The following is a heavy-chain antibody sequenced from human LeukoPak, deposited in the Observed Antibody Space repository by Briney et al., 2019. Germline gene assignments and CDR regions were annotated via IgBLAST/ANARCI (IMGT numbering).Heavy chain of an antibody. CDR3: ARDYSSGLDY. CDR1: GLTFSSSE. J-gene: IGHJ4*02. Sequence: GGSLRLSCATSGLTFSSSEMNWVRQAPGKGLEWVSYISSSTTTIHYADSVKGRFTISRDNANNSLYLQMNSLRVEDTAVYYCARDYSSGLDYWGQGTLVTVSS. V-gene: IGHV3-48*03. D-gene: IGHD6-19*01. CDR2: ISSSTTTI.